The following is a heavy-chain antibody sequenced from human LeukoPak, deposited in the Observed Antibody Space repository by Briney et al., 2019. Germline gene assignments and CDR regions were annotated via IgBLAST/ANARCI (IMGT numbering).Heavy chain of an antibody. Sequence: SETLSLTCTVSGGSINSRSDYWGWIRQPPGKGLEWIGSIYYSGSTHYNPSLKSRVTMSIDTSKNQFSLRLSSVTAADTAVYYCARRPGEYGGNDFDYWGQGTLVTVTS. V-gene: IGHV4-39*01. J-gene: IGHJ4*02. CDR2: IYYSGST. CDR1: GGSINSRSDY. D-gene: IGHD4/OR15-4a*01. CDR3: ARRPGEYGGNDFDY.